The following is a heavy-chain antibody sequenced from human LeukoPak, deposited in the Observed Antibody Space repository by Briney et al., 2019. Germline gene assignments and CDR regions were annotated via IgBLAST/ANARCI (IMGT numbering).Heavy chain of an antibody. V-gene: IGHV5-51*01. J-gene: IGHJ5*02. Sequence: GESLKISCKDSGYSFISYWIGWVRQMPGKGLEWMGIIYPGDSDTRYSPSFQGQVTISADKSISTAYLQWSSLKASDTAMYYCSLVVVVPAAMGKYNWFDPWGQGTLVTVSS. CDR2: IYPGDSDT. CDR1: GYSFISYW. CDR3: SLVVVVPAAMGKYNWFDP. D-gene: IGHD2-2*01.